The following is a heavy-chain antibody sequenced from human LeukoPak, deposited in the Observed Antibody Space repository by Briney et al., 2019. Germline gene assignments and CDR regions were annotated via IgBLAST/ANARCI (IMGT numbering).Heavy chain of an antibody. D-gene: IGHD3-3*01. J-gene: IGHJ5*02. CDR1: GFTVSSNY. Sequence: GGSLRLSCAASGFTVSSNYMSWVRQAPGKGLEWVSVIYSGGSTYYADSVKGRFTISRDNSKNTLYPQMNSLRAEDTAVYYCARSFGVVGNWFDPWGQGTLVTVSS. CDR2: IYSGGST. V-gene: IGHV3-66*02. CDR3: ARSFGVVGNWFDP.